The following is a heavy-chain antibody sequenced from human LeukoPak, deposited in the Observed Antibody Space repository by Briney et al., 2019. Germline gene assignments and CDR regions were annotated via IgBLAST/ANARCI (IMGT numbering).Heavy chain of an antibody. CDR1: GYTLTELS. CDR3: ARGPTIFGVDYYYYYMDV. CDR2: FDPEDGET. J-gene: IGHJ6*03. Sequence: GASVKVSCKVSGYTLTELSMHWVRQAPGKGLEWMGGFDPEDGETIYAQKFQGRVTMTEDTSTDTAYMELSSLRSEDTAVYYCARGPTIFGVDYYYYYMDVWGKGTTVTVSS. D-gene: IGHD3-3*01. V-gene: IGHV1-24*01.